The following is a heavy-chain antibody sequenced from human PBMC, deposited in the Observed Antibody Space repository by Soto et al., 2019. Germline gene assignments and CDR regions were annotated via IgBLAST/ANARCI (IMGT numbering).Heavy chain of an antibody. J-gene: IGHJ4*02. Sequence: PVGSLIRSCAGSGFTLGNYWMHWVRQAPGKGLVWVSRINDYGTTINYAESVEGRFIISRDDAKSEVYLQMNNLRAEDSAVYYCARGGMEPFDYWGQGAMVTVSS. V-gene: IGHV3-74*01. CDR3: ARGGMEPFDY. CDR2: INDYGTTI. D-gene: IGHD1-1*01. CDR1: GFTLGNYW.